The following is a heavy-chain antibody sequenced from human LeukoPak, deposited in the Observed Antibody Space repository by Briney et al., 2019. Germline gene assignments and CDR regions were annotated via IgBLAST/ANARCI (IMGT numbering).Heavy chain of an antibody. D-gene: IGHD3-10*01. Sequence: ASVKVSCKASGYTFTSYGISWVRQAPGQGLEWMGWISAYNGNTNYAQKLQGRVTMTTDTSTSTAYMELRSLRSDDTAVYYCARDREDVNTMVRGVIEDAFDIWGQGTMVTVSS. CDR1: GYTFTSYG. CDR3: ARDREDVNTMVRGVIEDAFDI. CDR2: ISAYNGNT. J-gene: IGHJ3*02. V-gene: IGHV1-18*01.